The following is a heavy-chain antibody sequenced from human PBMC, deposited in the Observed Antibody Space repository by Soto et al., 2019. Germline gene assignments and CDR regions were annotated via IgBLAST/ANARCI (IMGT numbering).Heavy chain of an antibody. V-gene: IGHV1-2*04. Sequence: QVQLVQSGAEVKKPGASVKVSCKASGYTFTGYYMHWVRQAPGQGLEWMGWINPNSGGTNYAQKFQGWGTMTRDTSIRTAYMELSRLRSDDTAVYYCARGREYRTVAGTYDAFDIWGQGTMVTVSS. J-gene: IGHJ3*02. CDR3: ARGREYRTVAGTYDAFDI. CDR1: GYTFTGYY. CDR2: INPNSGGT. D-gene: IGHD6-19*01.